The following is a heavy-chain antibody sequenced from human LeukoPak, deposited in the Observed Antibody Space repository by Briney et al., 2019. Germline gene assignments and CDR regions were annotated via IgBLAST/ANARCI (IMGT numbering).Heavy chain of an antibody. CDR2: IIPIFGTA. CDR3: ARDRTTVTTRSDYYYGMDV. CDR1: GGTFSSYA. V-gene: IGHV1-69*13. D-gene: IGHD4-17*01. J-gene: IGHJ6*02. Sequence: ASVKVPCKASGGTFSSYAISWVRQAPGQGLEWMGGIIPIFGTANYAQKFQGRVTITADESTSTAYMELSSLRSEDTAVYYCARDRTTVTTRSDYYYGMDVWGQGTTVTVSS.